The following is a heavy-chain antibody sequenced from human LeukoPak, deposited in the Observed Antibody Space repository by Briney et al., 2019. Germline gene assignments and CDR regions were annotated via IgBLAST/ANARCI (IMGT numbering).Heavy chain of an antibody. CDR2: IIPIFGTA. D-gene: IGHD3-22*01. Sequence: RASVKVSCKASGGTFSSYAISWVRQAPGQGLEWMGGIIPIFGTANYAQKFQGRVTITADESTSTAYMELSSLRSEDTAVYYCARGGGGYYDSSGSIFDYWGQGTLVTVSS. CDR3: ARGGGGYYDSSGSIFDY. V-gene: IGHV1-69*13. CDR1: GGTFSSYA. J-gene: IGHJ4*02.